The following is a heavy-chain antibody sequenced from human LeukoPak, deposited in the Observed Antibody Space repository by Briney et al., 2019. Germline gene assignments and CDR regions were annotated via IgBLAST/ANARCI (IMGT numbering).Heavy chain of an antibody. CDR3: ARGVQQLGY. CDR1: GFTFSNYW. V-gene: IGHV3-7*01. J-gene: IGHJ4*02. Sequence: GGSLRLSCAASGFTFSNYWMSWVRQAPGKGLDWVANIKKDGSEKYYVDSVKGRFTISRDNAKNSLYLQMNSLRAEDTAVYYCARGVQQLGYWGQGTLVTVSS. CDR2: IKKDGSEK. D-gene: IGHD6-13*01.